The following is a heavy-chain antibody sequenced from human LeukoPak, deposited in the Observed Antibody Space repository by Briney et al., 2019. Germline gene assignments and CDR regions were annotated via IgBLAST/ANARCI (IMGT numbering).Heavy chain of an antibody. CDR1: GYSFTSYW. V-gene: IGHV5-51*01. D-gene: IGHD2-21*02. CDR2: IYPGDSDT. Sequence: GESLKISCKGSGYSFTSYWTGWVRQMPGKGLEWMGIIYPGDSDTRYSPSFQGQVTISADKSISTAYLQWSSLKASDTAMYYCARLYGGDFDIKGVYFDYWGQGTLVTVSS. CDR3: ARLYGGDFDIKGVYFDY. J-gene: IGHJ4*02.